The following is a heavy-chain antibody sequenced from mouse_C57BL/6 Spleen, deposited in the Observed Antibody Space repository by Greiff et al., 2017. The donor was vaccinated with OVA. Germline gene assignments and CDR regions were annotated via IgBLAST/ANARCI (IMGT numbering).Heavy chain of an antibody. D-gene: IGHD2-5*01. CDR1: GYTFTDYE. J-gene: IGHJ4*01. CDR3: TRSSNYPYYAMDY. Sequence: VQRVESGAELVRPGASVTLSCKASGYTFTDYEMHWVKQTPVHGLEWIGAIDPETGGTAYNQKFKGKAILTADKSSSTAYMELRSLTSEDSAVYYCTRSSNYPYYAMDYWGQGTSVTVSS. CDR2: IDPETGGT. V-gene: IGHV1-15*01.